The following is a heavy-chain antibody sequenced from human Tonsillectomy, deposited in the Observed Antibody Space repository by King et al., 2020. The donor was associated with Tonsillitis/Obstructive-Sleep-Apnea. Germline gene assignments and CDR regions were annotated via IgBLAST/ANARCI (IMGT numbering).Heavy chain of an antibody. J-gene: IGHJ4*02. V-gene: IGHV3-30*18. CDR3: AKRGSVAGNIRSGGFDY. CDR1: GFTFSSYG. D-gene: IGHD6-19*01. CDR2: ISYDGSNK. Sequence: VQLVESGGGVVQPGRSLRLSCAASGFTFSSYGMHWVRQAPGKGLVWLAVISYDGSNKYYADSVKGRFTISRDNSKNTLYLQMNSLRAEDTAVYYCAKRGSVAGNIRSGGFDYWGQGTLVTVSS.